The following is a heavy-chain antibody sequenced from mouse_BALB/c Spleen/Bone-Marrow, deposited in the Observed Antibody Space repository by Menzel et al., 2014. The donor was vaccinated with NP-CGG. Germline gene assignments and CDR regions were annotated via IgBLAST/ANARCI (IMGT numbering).Heavy chain of an antibody. CDR1: GFDFSRYW. CDR2: INPDSSTI. D-gene: IGHD1-1*01. J-gene: IGHJ3*01. CDR3: ARFYYYGQFAY. V-gene: IGHV4-1*02. Sequence: EVKMVESGGGLVQPGGSLKLSCAASGFDFSRYWMSWVRQAPGKGLEWIGEINPDSSTINYTPSLKDKFIISRDNAKNTLYLQMSKVRSEDTALYYCARFYYYGQFAYWGQGTLVTVSA.